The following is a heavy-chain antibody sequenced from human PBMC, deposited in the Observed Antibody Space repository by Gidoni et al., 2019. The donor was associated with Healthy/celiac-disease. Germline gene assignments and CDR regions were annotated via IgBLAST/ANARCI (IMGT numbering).Heavy chain of an antibody. CDR1: GGSISSYY. CDR3: ARGYYYGSGSYSGYYYYYGMDV. CDR2: IYYSGST. Sequence: QVQLQESGPGLVKPSETLPLTCTVSGGSISSYYWSWLRQPPGKGLEWIGYIYYSGSTNYNPSLKSRVTISVDTSKNQFSLKLSSVTAADTAVYYCARGYYYGSGSYSGYYYYYGMDVWGQGTTVTVSS. D-gene: IGHD3-10*01. V-gene: IGHV4-59*01. J-gene: IGHJ6*02.